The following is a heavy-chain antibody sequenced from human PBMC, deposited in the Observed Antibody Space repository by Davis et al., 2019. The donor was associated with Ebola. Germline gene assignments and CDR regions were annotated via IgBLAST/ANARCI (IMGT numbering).Heavy chain of an antibody. D-gene: IGHD2-21*01. J-gene: IGHJ4*02. CDR3: ARFGEGAY. CDR2: VSGSGRT. V-gene: IGHV4-59*11. Sequence: PSETLSLTCSFSDGSISSHYWNWFRQPPGKGLEWIWFVSGSGRTSYNPSLKSRVTISADTSKNHFSLNLSSVTAADTAVYFCARFGEGAYWGQGTLVTVSS. CDR1: DGSISSHY.